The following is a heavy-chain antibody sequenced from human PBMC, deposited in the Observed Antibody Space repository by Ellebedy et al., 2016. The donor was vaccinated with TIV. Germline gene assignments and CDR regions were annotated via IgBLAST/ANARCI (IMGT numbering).Heavy chain of an antibody. CDR3: VGAYRGGGGGEFAH. J-gene: IGHJ1*01. Sequence: GESLKISXAASEFIVSTNDVSWVRQAPAKGLEWVSVFYYDGSTYYADSVKGRFTVSRDNSKNTVYLQMESLRADDAAVYYCVGAYRGGGGGEFAHWGQGTLVTVSS. D-gene: IGHD3-16*01. CDR2: FYYDGST. CDR1: EFIVSTND. V-gene: IGHV3-53*01.